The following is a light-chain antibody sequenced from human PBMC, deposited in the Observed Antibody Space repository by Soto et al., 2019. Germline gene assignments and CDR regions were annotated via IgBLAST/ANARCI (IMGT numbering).Light chain of an antibody. J-gene: IGKJ1*01. V-gene: IGKV3-20*01. Sequence: LTQSPSFLSASVGDRVTITCRASQGISSDLAWYQQKPGQAPRLLIYGASSRATGIPGRFSGSGSGTDFTLTISRLEPEDFAVYYCQQYGSSPQTFGQGTMVDIK. CDR1: QGISSD. CDR2: GAS. CDR3: QQYGSSPQT.